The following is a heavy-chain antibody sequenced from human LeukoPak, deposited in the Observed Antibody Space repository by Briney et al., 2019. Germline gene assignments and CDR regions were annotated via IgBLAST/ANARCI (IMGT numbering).Heavy chain of an antibody. Sequence: SETPSLTCTVSGDSISSSSYYWGWIRQPPGKGLEWIGSIDYSGKTYYNPSLKSRVTISVDTPNKHFSLKLSSVTAADTAVYYCARQRPLISGSGSYYKGRWFDPWGQGTLATVSS. CDR3: ARQRPLISGSGSYYKGRWFDP. CDR1: GDSISSSSYY. CDR2: IDYSGKT. J-gene: IGHJ5*02. V-gene: IGHV4-39*01. D-gene: IGHD3-10*01.